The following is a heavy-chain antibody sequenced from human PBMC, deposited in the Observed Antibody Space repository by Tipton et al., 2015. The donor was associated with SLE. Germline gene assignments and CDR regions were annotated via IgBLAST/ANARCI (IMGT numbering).Heavy chain of an antibody. CDR2: INHSGST. V-gene: IGHV4-34*01. D-gene: IGHD3-10*01. CDR1: GGSISSYY. CDR3: ARSAVRGVIQY. J-gene: IGHJ4*02. Sequence: TLSLTCTVSGGSISSYYWSWICQPPGKGLEWIGEINHSGSTNYNPSLKSRVTISVDTSKNQFSLKLSSVTAADTAVYYCARSAVRGVIQYWGQGTLVTVSS.